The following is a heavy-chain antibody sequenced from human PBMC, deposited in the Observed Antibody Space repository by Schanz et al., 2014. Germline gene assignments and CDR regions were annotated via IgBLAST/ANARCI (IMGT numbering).Heavy chain of an antibody. V-gene: IGHV3-7*03. CDR2: VNTDGGGK. CDR3: ARENLNWEAFDI. CDR1: GFTFGTFW. J-gene: IGHJ3*02. D-gene: IGHD7-27*01. Sequence: EVQLVESGGGLLQPGGSLRLSCAASGFTFGTFWMSWVRQAPGKGLEWVASVNTDGGGKFYVDSVKGRFTISRDNAKNSLYLEMTSLRGEDTAVYYCARENLNWEAFDIWGQGTVVTVSS.